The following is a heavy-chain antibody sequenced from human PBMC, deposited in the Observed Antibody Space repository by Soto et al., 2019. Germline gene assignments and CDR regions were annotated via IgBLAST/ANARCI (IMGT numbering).Heavy chain of an antibody. D-gene: IGHD2-2*02. CDR3: ARDPFHFVEVPAAISYSSSWAYFDY. CDR2: ISYDGSNR. V-gene: IGHV3-30-3*01. J-gene: IGHJ4*02. Sequence: QVQLVESGGGVVQPGRSLRLSCAASGFTFSSYAMHWVRQAPGKGLEWVAVISYDGSNRYYADSVKGRFTISRDNSKNTLYLQTNSLRAEDTAVYYCARDPFHFVEVPAAISYSSSWAYFDYWGQGTLVTVSS. CDR1: GFTFSSYA.